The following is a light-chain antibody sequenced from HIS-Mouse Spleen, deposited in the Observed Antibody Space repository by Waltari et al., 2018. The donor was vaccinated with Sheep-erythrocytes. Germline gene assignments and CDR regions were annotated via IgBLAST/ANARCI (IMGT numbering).Light chain of an antibody. V-gene: IGLV2-11*01. Sequence: QSALTQPRSVSGSPGQSVTISFTGTSSDVGGSNYVSWYQQHPGKAPKLMIYDVSKRPSWVPDRFSGSKSGNTASLTISGLQAEDEADYYCCSYAGSYNHVFATGTKVTVL. CDR1: SSDVGGSNY. CDR2: DVS. J-gene: IGLJ1*01. CDR3: CSYAGSYNHV.